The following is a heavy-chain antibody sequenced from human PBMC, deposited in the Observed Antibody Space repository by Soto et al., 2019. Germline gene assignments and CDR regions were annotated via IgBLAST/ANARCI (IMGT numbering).Heavy chain of an antibody. V-gene: IGHV5-51*01. CDR1: GYSFSSYW. Sequence: GESLKISCKGSGYSFSSYWIGWVRQMPGKGLELMGIIYPGDTDSRYSTSFQGQVTISVDKSINTSYLQWSSLKASHTAMYYCARRNMRLVSRWQYNWFDPWGQGTLVTVSS. CDR3: ARRNMRLVSRWQYNWFDP. D-gene: IGHD6-19*01. CDR2: IYPGDTDS. J-gene: IGHJ5*02.